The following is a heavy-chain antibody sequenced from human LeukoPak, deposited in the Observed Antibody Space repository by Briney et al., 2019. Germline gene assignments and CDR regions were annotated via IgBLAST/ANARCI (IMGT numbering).Heavy chain of an antibody. CDR3: AKDFVVVPGNVNYFDY. CDR1: GFTFSNYA. CDR2: ISGSGDNT. J-gene: IGHJ4*02. D-gene: IGHD2-21*02. Sequence: GGSLRLSCAASGFTFSNYAMSWVRKAPRKGLEWVSGISGSGDNTYYADSVKGRFTVSRDNSKNTLYVQMKSLRAEDTAVYYCAKDFVVVPGNVNYFDYWGQGTLVTVSS. V-gene: IGHV3-23*01.